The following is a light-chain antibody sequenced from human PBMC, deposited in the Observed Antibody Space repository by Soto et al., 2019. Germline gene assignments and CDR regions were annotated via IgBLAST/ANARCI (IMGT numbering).Light chain of an antibody. Sequence: DIQLTQSPSFLSASVGDRVTITCRASQGISTYLAWYQQKPGRAPKLLVSAADTLQSGVPSRFSGSGSGTEFTLTINSLQPEDFATYYCHQLKSYPLTFGQWTRLEIK. CDR1: QGISTY. J-gene: IGKJ5*01. CDR2: AAD. CDR3: HQLKSYPLT. V-gene: IGKV1-9*01.